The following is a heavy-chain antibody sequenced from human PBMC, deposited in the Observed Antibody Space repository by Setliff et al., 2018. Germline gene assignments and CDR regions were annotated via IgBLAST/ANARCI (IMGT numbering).Heavy chain of an antibody. CDR2: ISSYNGKT. J-gene: IGHJ6*03. CDR1: GYIFTSYG. Sequence: GASVKVSCKASGYIFTSYGISWVRQAPGQGLEWMGWISSYNGKTNYAQKLQGRVTMTTDTSTSTAYMELRSLRSDDTAVYYCARRNFYYDSSGFALYYYYMDVWGKGTTVTVSS. D-gene: IGHD3-22*01. CDR3: ARRNFYYDSSGFALYYYYMDV. V-gene: IGHV1-18*01.